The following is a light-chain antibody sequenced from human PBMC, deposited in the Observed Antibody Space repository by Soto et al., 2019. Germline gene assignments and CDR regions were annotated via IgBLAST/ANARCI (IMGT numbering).Light chain of an antibody. J-gene: IGKJ1*01. CDR2: DAS. Sequence: DIQMTQYPSTLSASVGDRVTITCRASQSISSWLAWYQQKPGKAPKLLIYDASSLESGVPSRFSGSGSGAEFTLTISSLQPDDFVTYYCQQYNSYSTFGQGTKVDI. CDR1: QSISSW. V-gene: IGKV1-5*01. CDR3: QQYNSYST.